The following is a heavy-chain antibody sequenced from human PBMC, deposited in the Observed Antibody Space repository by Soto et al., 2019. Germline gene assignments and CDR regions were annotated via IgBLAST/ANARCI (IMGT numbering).Heavy chain of an antibody. CDR1: GYTFTSYA. J-gene: IGHJ6*02. CDR3: AREVWGGYYYYGMDV. CDR2: INAGNGNT. D-gene: IGHD7-27*01. Sequence: ASVKVSCKASGYTFTSYAMHWVRQAPGQRLEWMGWINAGNGNTKYSQKFQGRVTITRDTSASTAYMELSSLRSEDTAVYYCAREVWGGYYYYGMDVWRQGTTVTVSS. V-gene: IGHV1-3*01.